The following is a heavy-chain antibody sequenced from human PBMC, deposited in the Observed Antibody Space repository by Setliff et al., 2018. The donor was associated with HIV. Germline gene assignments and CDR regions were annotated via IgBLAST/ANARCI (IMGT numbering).Heavy chain of an antibody. Sequence: SETLSLTCTVSGGSISGYYWSWVRQPPEKRLELIGSIHYSGSSDYNPSLKSRITISVDMSRNQFSLVLSPVTAADTAVYYCARFQAWQLGRRGGYYYYMDVWGKGTTVTVSS. CDR1: GGSISGYY. CDR2: IHYSGSS. D-gene: IGHD1-1*01. J-gene: IGHJ6*03. V-gene: IGHV4-59*01. CDR3: ARFQAWQLGRRGGYYYYMDV.